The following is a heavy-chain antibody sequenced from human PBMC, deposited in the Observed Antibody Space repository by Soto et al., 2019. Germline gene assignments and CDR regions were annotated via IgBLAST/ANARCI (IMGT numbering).Heavy chain of an antibody. D-gene: IGHD5-18*01. Sequence: QVQLVQSGADVKKPGASVKVSCKASGYTFTNNDVSWVRQSTGQGLEWMGWVNPGSGDTGYAQKFQGRLTMTSDISIATAYMVLNSLTSEATAIYYCARMDSFGSFNWFDPWGQGTLGTVSS. CDR3: ARMDSFGSFNWFDP. J-gene: IGHJ5*02. CDR2: VNPGSGDT. V-gene: IGHV1-8*01. CDR1: GYTFTNND.